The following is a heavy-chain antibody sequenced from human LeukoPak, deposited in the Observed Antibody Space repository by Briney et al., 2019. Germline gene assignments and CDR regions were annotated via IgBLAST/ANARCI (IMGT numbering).Heavy chain of an antibody. J-gene: IGHJ6*02. CDR2: INAGNGNT. CDR3: ARALAARYYYYYYGMDV. D-gene: IGHD2-15*01. Sequence: GASVKVSCKASGYTFTSYAMHWVRQAPGQRLEWMGWINAGNGNTKYSQKFQGRVTITRDTSASTAYMELSSLRSEDTAAYYCARALAARYYYYYYGMDVWGQGTTVTVSS. V-gene: IGHV1-3*01. CDR1: GYTFTSYA.